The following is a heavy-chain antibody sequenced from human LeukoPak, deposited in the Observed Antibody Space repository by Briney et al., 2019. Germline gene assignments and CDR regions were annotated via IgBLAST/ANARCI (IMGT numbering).Heavy chain of an antibody. CDR1: GFTFSSYS. CDR2: ISSSSSTI. V-gene: IGHV3-48*01. CDR3: ARRKLHWGYDSSGYYHSSDAFDI. Sequence: PGGSLRLSCAASGFTFSSYSMNWVCQAPGKGLEWVSYISSSSSTIYYADSVKGRFTISRDNAKNSLYLQMNSLRAEDTAVYYCARRKLHWGYDSSGYYHSSDAFDIWGQGTMVTVSS. D-gene: IGHD3-22*01. J-gene: IGHJ3*02.